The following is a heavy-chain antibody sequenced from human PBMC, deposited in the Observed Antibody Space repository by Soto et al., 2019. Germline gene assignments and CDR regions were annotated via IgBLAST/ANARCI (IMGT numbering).Heavy chain of an antibody. J-gene: IGHJ6*02. CDR3: ARELVEWSGHYYYYGMDV. CDR1: GFTFSSYA. CDR2: ISYDGSNK. D-gene: IGHD3-10*01. Sequence: PGGSLRLSCAASGFTFSSYAMTWVRQAPGKGLEWVAVISYDGSNKYYADSVKGRFTISRDNSKNTLYLQMNSLRAEDTAVYYCARELVEWSGHYYYYGMDVWGQGTTVTVSS. V-gene: IGHV3-30-3*01.